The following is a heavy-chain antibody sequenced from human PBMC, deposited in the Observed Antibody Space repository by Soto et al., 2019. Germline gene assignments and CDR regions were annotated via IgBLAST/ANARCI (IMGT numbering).Heavy chain of an antibody. D-gene: IGHD1-1*01. V-gene: IGHV3-30*18. CDR1: GFTFSSYG. J-gene: IGHJ4*02. CDR2: ISYDGSNK. CDR3: AKDVAGNLWYFDY. Sequence: GGSLRLSCAASGFTFSSYGMHWVRQAPGKGLEWVAVISYDGSNKYYADSVKGRLTISRDNSKNTLYLQMNSLRAEDTAVYYCAKDVAGNLWYFDYWGQGTLVTVSS.